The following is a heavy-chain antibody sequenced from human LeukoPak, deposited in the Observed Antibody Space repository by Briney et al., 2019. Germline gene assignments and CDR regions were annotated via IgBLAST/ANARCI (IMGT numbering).Heavy chain of an antibody. CDR3: VRQKGHSSSWWYLDY. CDR2: VNYSGYT. J-gene: IGHJ4*02. CDR1: TASLNNIGYY. Sequence: PSETLSLTCTVSTASLNNIGYYWGWIRQPPGEGLEWLGIVNYSGYTYYNPSLRSRVSINVDTAKNQFSLKLSSVTAADTAVYYCVRQKGHSSSWWYLDYWAQGTLVTVSS. V-gene: IGHV4-39*01. D-gene: IGHD6-19*01.